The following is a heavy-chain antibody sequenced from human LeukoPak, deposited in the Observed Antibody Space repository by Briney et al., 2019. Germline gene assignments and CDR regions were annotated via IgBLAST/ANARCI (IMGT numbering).Heavy chain of an antibody. D-gene: IGHD3-3*01. J-gene: IGHJ5*02. CDR1: GGSISSSSYY. Sequence: SETLSLTCTVSGGSISSSSYYWGWIRQPPGKGLEWIGSIYYSGSTYYNPSLKSRVTISVDTSKNQFSLKLSSVTAADTAVYYCARVYDFWSGYPNWFDPWGQGTLVTVSS. CDR3: ARVYDFWSGYPNWFDP. CDR2: IYYSGST. V-gene: IGHV4-39*07.